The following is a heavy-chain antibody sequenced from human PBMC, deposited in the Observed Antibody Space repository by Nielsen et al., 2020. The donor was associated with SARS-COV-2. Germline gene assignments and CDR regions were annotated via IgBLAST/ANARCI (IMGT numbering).Heavy chain of an antibody. CDR1: GFTFSTYG. V-gene: IGHV3-30*18. Sequence: GESLKISCAASGFTFSTYGMHWVRQAPGKRLEWVAAISYDGSNKYYVDSVKGRFTISRDNSKSTLYLQMSSLREEDTAVYYCAKDWTAIVVVPSGGVDYWGQGTLVTVSS. D-gene: IGHD2-15*01. CDR2: ISYDGSNK. CDR3: AKDWTAIVVVPSGGVDY. J-gene: IGHJ4*02.